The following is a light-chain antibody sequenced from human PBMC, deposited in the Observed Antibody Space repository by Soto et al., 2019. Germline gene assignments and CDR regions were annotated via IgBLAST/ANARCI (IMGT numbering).Light chain of an antibody. CDR2: DAS. CDR3: QQHNDYSPVT. J-gene: IGKJ2*01. Sequence: DIQMTQSPSTLSASVGDRVTITCRASQTIGSSLAWYQHKPGKAPKLLIFDASTLQTGVSSRFSGSGFGTDSTLTISNLQPDDFATYNCQQHNDYSPVTFGQGTKMEIK. CDR1: QTIGSS. V-gene: IGKV1-5*01.